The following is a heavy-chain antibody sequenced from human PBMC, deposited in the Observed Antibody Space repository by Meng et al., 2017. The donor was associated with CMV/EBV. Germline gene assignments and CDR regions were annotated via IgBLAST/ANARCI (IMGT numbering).Heavy chain of an antibody. CDR3: AHSEIQLWVFDY. CDR2: IYWNDDK. Sequence: FSGFSLSTRGVGVGWIRQPPGKALEWLALIYWNDDKRYSPSLKSRLTITKDTSKNQVVLTMTNMDPVDTATYYCAHSEIQLWVFDYWGQGTLVTVSS. J-gene: IGHJ4*02. CDR1: GFSLSTRGVG. V-gene: IGHV2-5*01. D-gene: IGHD5-18*01.